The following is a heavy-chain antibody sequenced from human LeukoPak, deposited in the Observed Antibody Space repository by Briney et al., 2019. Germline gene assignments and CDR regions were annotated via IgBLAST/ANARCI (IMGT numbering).Heavy chain of an antibody. Sequence: RRSLRPSCAASGFTFSSYSMNWVRQAPGNGLKWVSYISSSSSTIYYADSVKGRFTISRDNAKNSLYLQMNSLRAEDTAVYYCARVSYGDFDPWGQGTLVTVSS. CDR3: ARVSYGDFDP. D-gene: IGHD5-18*01. CDR1: GFTFSSYS. V-gene: IGHV3-48*01. CDR2: ISSSSSTI. J-gene: IGHJ5*02.